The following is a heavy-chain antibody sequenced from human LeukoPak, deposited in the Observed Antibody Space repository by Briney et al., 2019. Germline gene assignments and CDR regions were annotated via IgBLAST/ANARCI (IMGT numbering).Heavy chain of an antibody. CDR3: AKDQGGQYYDILTGYYTPPAFDY. CDR2: ISGGGFGT. V-gene: IGHV3-23*01. J-gene: IGHJ4*02. Sequence: HPGGSLRLSCAASGFTFSNYAMSWVRQAPGKGLEWVSAISGGGFGTYYADSVKGRFTISRDNSKNTLYLQMNSLRAEDTAVYYCAKDQGGQYYDILTGYYTPPAFDYWGQGTLVTVSS. CDR1: GFTFSNYA. D-gene: IGHD3-9*01.